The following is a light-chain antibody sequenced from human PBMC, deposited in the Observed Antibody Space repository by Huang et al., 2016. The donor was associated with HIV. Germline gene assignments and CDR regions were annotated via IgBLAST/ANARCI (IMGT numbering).Light chain of an antibody. V-gene: IGKV3-15*01. CDR2: VAS. CDR3: HQYTKWPSWT. Sequence: EIVMTQSPGTLTVSPGERATLSCRASQSVSSNLAWYQQKPGQTPRLLIYVASARATGIPGRFSGSGSGTEFTPTISSLQSEEFGVYYCHQYTKWPSWTFGQGTKVEIK. CDR1: QSVSSN. J-gene: IGKJ1*01.